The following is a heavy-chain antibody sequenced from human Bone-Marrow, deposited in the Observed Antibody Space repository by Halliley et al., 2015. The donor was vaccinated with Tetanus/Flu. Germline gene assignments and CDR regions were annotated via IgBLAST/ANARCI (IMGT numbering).Heavy chain of an antibody. CDR3: ARDNYDSSGYYYRWFAP. CDR2: IYSGGSP. J-gene: IGHJ5*02. Sequence: SVIYSGGSPYSADSVKGRFTISRDSSKNTLYLQMNSLRAEDTAVYYCARDNYDSSGYYYRWFAPWGQGTLVTVSS. V-gene: IGHV3-53*01. D-gene: IGHD3-22*01.